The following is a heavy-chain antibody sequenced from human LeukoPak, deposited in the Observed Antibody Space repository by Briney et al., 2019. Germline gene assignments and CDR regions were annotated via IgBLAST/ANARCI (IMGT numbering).Heavy chain of an antibody. CDR2: INNNGRI. J-gene: IGHJ4*02. D-gene: IGHD6-19*01. Sequence: KPSETLSLTCTVSGGSISSYYWSWIRQSPGKELEWIAYINNNGRINYNPSLKSRVTISADTSKNQFSLNVRSVTAADTAVYYCARGAGWYDYWGQGTQVTVSS. CDR3: ARGAGWYDY. V-gene: IGHV4-59*08. CDR1: GGSISSYY.